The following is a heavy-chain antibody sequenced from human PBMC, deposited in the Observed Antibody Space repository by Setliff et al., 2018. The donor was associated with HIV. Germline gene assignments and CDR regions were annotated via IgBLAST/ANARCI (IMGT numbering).Heavy chain of an antibody. D-gene: IGHD3-10*01. CDR2: INHSGST. Sequence: KASETLSLTCAVYGGSFSGYYWSWTRQPPGKGLEWIGEINHSGSTNYNPSLKSRITISVDTSKNQFSLNLSSVTAADTAVYYCARGRVSRYYGSGSYYKPPVYYFDYWGQGTLVTVSS. J-gene: IGHJ4*02. CDR3: ARGRVSRYYGSGSYYKPPVYYFDY. CDR1: GGSFSGYY. V-gene: IGHV4-34*01.